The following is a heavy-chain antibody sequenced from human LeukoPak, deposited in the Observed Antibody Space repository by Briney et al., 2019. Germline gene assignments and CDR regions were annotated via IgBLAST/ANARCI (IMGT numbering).Heavy chain of an antibody. CDR3: AKDKGRITIAAPKDAFDI. CDR1: GFTFSSYE. Sequence: GGSLRLSCAASGFTFSSYEMNWVRQAPGKGLEWVSYISSSGSTIYYADSVRGRFTISRDNSKNTLYLQMNSLRAEDAAMYYCAKDKGRITIAAPKDAFDIWGQGTMVTVSS. D-gene: IGHD6-6*01. J-gene: IGHJ3*02. CDR2: ISSSGSTI. V-gene: IGHV3-48*03.